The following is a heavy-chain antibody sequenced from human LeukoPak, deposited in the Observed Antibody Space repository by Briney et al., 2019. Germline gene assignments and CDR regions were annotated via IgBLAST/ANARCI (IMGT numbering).Heavy chain of an antibody. CDR1: GDSVSTNSAT. Sequence: PSQTLSLTCAISGDSVSTNSATWNWIRQSPSRGLEWLVRTYYRSKWYNDYAVSVKSRITINPDTSKNQFSLKLSSVTAADTAVYYCARRGLAHAPLAFDIWGQGTMVTVSS. CDR3: ARRGLAHAPLAFDI. V-gene: IGHV6-1*01. J-gene: IGHJ3*02. CDR2: TYYRSKWYN. D-gene: IGHD2-15*01.